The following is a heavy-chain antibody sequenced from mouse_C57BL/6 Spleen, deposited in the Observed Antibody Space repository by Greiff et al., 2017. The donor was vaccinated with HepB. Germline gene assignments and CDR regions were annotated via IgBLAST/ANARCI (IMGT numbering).Heavy chain of an antibody. CDR3: TKGEYYGSSYEGFAY. D-gene: IGHD1-1*01. CDR2: IDPETGGT. Sequence: QVHVKQSGAELVRPGASVTLSCKASGYTFTDYEMHWVKQTPVHGLEWIGAIDPETGGTAYNQKFKGKAILTADKSSSTAYMELRSLTSEDSAVYYCTKGEYYGSSYEGFAYWGQGTLVTVSA. J-gene: IGHJ3*01. V-gene: IGHV1-15*01. CDR1: GYTFTDYE.